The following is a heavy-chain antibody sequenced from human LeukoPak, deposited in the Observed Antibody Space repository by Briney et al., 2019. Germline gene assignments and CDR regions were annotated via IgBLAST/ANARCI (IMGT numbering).Heavy chain of an antibody. CDR2: ISGNGDNT. V-gene: IGHV3-23*01. CDR3: AKTLSSGWSGKYCFDY. J-gene: IGHJ4*02. CDR1: RFTFSTYA. D-gene: IGHD6-19*01. Sequence: PGGSLRLSCAASRFTFSTYAISWVRHAPGKGLEWVSGISGNGDNTYYADSVKGRFTIYRDNSKSRVSLQMNSLRAEGTAVYYCAKTLSSGWSGKYCFDYWGQGALVSVSS.